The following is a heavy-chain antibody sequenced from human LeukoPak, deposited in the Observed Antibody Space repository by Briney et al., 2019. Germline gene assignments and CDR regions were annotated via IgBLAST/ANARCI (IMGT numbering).Heavy chain of an antibody. CDR1: GFTFSSYA. D-gene: IGHD6-13*01. J-gene: IGHJ3*02. Sequence: GGSLRLSCAASGFTFSSYAMHWVRQAPGKGLEWMAVISYDGSNKYYADSVKGRFTISRDNSKNTLYLQMNSLRAEDTAVYYCARAGYSSSWYPDAFDIWGQGTMVTVSS. CDR3: ARAGYSSSWYPDAFDI. CDR2: ISYDGSNK. V-gene: IGHV3-30-3*01.